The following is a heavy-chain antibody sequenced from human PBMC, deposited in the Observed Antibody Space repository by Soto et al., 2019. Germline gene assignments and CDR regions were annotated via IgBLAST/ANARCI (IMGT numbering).Heavy chain of an antibody. Sequence: QVPLVESGGGVVQPGRSLRLSCAASGFTFSNYAMHWVRQTPGKGLEWVAIVSYDGTNQYYADSVEGRFTSSRDNSENTLYLQMNSLIDEGTALYYGAKQCATQAGGPWYSDLWGRGTLVTVSS. CDR1: GFTFSNYA. CDR3: AKQCATQAGGPWYSDL. J-gene: IGHJ2*01. D-gene: IGHD3-10*01. CDR2: VSYDGTNQ. V-gene: IGHV3-30-3*01.